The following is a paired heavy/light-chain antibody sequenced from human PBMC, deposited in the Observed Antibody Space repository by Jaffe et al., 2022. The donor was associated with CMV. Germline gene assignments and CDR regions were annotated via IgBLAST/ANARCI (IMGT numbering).Heavy chain of an antibody. V-gene: IGHV3-21*01. D-gene: IGHD5-12*01. CDR1: GFTFRNYN. CDR2: ISSSSTFI. J-gene: IGHJ4*02. Sequence: EVLLVESGGGLVRPGGSLRLSCEASGFTFRNYNLNWVRQAPGKGLEWVSSISSSSTFIYYADSVKGRFTISRDDAKNSVFLQMDSLRAEDTARYYCARDHPASAYEYNYFFDNWGQGTLVTVSS. CDR3: ARDHPASAYEYNYFFDN.
Light chain of an antibody. Sequence: AIQLTQSPSSLSASVGDRVTITCRTSQGISSGLAWYQQKPGKAPKLLIYDASDLEIGVPSRFSGSGSGTDFTLTISSLQPEDFATYYCQKSNVSPFTFGPGTKVDF. CDR2: DAS. V-gene: IGKV1-13*02. J-gene: IGKJ3*01. CDR1: QGISSG. CDR3: QKSNVSPFT.